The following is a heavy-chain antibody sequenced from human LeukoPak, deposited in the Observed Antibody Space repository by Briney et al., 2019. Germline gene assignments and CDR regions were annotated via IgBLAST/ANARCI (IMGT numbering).Heavy chain of an antibody. CDR3: AATYYYDNSGYYRFDY. CDR2: IYYSGNT. J-gene: IGHJ4*02. D-gene: IGHD3-22*01. CDR1: GASISGYY. Sequence: LETLSLTCSVSGASISGYYWSWIRQPPGKGLEWIAYIYYSGNTNYNPSLKSRVTISIDTSMNQFSLRLSSVTAADTAVYYCAATYYYDNSGYYRFDYWGQGTLVTVSS. V-gene: IGHV4-59*01.